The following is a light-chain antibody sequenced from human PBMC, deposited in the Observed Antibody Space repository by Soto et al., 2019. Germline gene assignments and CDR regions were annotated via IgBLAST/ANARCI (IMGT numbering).Light chain of an antibody. CDR3: AAWDDSLSGSYV. CDR1: SSNIGSNY. CDR2: RNN. J-gene: IGLJ1*01. V-gene: IGLV1-47*01. Sequence: SAVTQPRSASGSRGQRVTISCSGSSSNIGSNYVYWYQQLPGTAPKLLIYRNNQRPSGVPDRFSGSKSGTSASLAISGLRSEDEADYYCAAWDDSLSGSYVFGTGTKVTV.